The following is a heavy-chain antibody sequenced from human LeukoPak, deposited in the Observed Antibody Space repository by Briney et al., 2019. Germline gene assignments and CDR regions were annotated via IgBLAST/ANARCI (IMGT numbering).Heavy chain of an antibody. Sequence: PSETLSLTCIVSDDSIRRNPFYWGWIRQSPGKGLEWIGSVYYSGSTFYNPSLNSRVSISIDTSKNQFSLRLYSVTAADTAVYYCARLVYGSWSGYINYYYMDVWGKGTTVTVSS. V-gene: IGHV4-39*01. CDR3: ARLVYGSWSGYINYYYMDV. J-gene: IGHJ6*03. CDR2: VYYSGST. D-gene: IGHD3-3*01. CDR1: DDSIRRNPFY.